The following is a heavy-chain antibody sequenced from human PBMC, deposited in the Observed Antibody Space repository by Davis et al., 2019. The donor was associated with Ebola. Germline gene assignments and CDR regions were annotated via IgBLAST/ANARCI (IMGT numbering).Heavy chain of an antibody. V-gene: IGHV4-34*01. Sequence: SETLSLTCAVYGGSFSDYYWTWIRQPPGKGLEWIGEVNHSGVTNYNPSLKSRVTISVDTSKNQFSLKVTSVTAADTAVYYCARGLGMGWFDPWGQGTPVTVSS. CDR2: VNHSGVT. CDR1: GGSFSDYY. J-gene: IGHJ5*02. D-gene: IGHD6-13*01. CDR3: ARGLGMGWFDP.